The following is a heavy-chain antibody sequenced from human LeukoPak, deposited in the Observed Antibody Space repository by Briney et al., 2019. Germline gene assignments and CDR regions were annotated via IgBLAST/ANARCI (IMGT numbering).Heavy chain of an antibody. CDR2: FYFGGTT. Sequence: SETLSLTCTVSDGSIISSSFYWGWIRQPPGKGLEWIGSFYFGGTTYYNPSLKGRATISVDTSKNHFSLKLTSVNAADTAVYYCGRDPPSHQILTDYGYSFDSWGQGTLVTVSS. CDR3: GRDPPSHQILTDYGYSFDS. CDR1: DGSIISSSFY. V-gene: IGHV4-39*07. J-gene: IGHJ4*02. D-gene: IGHD3-9*01.